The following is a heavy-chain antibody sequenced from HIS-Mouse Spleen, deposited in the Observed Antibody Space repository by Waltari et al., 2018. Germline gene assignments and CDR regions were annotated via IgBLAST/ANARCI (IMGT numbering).Heavy chain of an antibody. CDR2: ISNDGSTK. CDR1: GFTFSSYG. CDR3: AKASSGWLDY. Sequence: QVQLVESGGGVVQPGRSLRLSCAASGFTFSSYGMHWVRQAPGKGLEWVAVISNDGSTKYYADSVKGRFTISRDNSKNTLYLQMNSLRAEDTAVYYCAKASSGWLDYWGQGTLVTVSS. V-gene: IGHV3-30*18. J-gene: IGHJ4*02. D-gene: IGHD6-19*01.